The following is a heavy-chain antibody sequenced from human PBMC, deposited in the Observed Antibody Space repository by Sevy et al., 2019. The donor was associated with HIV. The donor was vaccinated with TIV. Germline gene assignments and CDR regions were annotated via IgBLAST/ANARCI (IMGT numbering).Heavy chain of an antibody. CDR1: GFTFNRYW. Sequence: GGSLRLSCTASGFTFNRYWMSWVRQTPGKELEWVANVKQDGREQYYVNSLKGRFTISRDNAKNSLYLQMNSLRAEDTAVYYCASLREKKLVIIPSFAFDMWGQGTLVTVSS. V-gene: IGHV3-7*01. CDR2: VKQDGREQ. CDR3: ASLREKKLVIIPSFAFDM. J-gene: IGHJ3*02. D-gene: IGHD3-3*01.